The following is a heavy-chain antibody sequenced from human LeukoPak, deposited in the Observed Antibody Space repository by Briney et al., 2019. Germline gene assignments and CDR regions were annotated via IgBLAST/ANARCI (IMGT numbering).Heavy chain of an antibody. Sequence: GGSLRLSCAASGFTFSSYEMNWVRQAPGKGLEWVSYISSSGSTIYYADSVKGRFTISRDNAKNSLYLQMNSLRAEDTAVYYCARENYNYSRGGFDYWGQGTLVTVSS. CDR3: ARENYNYSRGGFDY. CDR1: GFTFSSYE. D-gene: IGHD3-10*01. J-gene: IGHJ4*02. CDR2: ISSSGSTI. V-gene: IGHV3-48*03.